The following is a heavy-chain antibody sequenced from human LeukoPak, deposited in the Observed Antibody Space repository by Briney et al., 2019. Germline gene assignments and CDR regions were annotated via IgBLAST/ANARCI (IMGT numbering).Heavy chain of an antibody. CDR3: ARFGRELDF. V-gene: IGHV3-7*01. CDR2: IKEDGSAK. CDR1: GFTFTKTW. Sequence: GGSLRLSCAASGFTFTKTWMSWVRQAPGKGLEWLANIKEDGSAKYYLDSVRGRFTISRDNARNSLYLELDSLRAEDTAVYYSARFGRELDFWGQGTLATVSS. D-gene: IGHD3-10*01. J-gene: IGHJ4*02.